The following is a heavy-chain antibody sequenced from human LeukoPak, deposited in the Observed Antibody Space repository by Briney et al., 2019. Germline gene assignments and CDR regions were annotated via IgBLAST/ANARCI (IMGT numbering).Heavy chain of an antibody. Sequence: ASVKVSCKASGYTFTSYGISWVRQAPGQGVEWMGWISDYNGNTNYAQKLQGRVTMTTDTSTSTAYMELRSLRSDDTAVYYCAWLDYYDSSGYPIFDYWGQGTLVTVSS. V-gene: IGHV1-18*01. J-gene: IGHJ4*02. CDR2: ISDYNGNT. CDR1: GYTFTSYG. D-gene: IGHD3-22*01. CDR3: AWLDYYDSSGYPIFDY.